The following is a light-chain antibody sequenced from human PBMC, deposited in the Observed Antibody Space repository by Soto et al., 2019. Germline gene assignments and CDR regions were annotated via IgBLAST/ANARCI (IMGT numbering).Light chain of an antibody. Sequence: QSVLTQPPSASGTPGQRVTISCSGSSSNVGGNTVNWYQQLPGTAPKLLIYSNNQRPSGVPDRFSGSKSGTLASLAISGLQSQDEADYYCATWDDSLKGWVFGGGTQLTVL. V-gene: IGLV1-44*01. CDR3: ATWDDSLKGWV. CDR2: SNN. CDR1: SSNVGGNT. J-gene: IGLJ7*01.